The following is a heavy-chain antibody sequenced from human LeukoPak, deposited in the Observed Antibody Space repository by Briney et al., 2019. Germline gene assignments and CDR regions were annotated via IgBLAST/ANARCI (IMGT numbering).Heavy chain of an antibody. D-gene: IGHD3-10*01. CDR1: GFTFSSYA. Sequence: PGGSLRLSCSASGFTFSSYAMYWVRQAPGKGLEYVSGISSNGGSTYYADSVKGRFTVSRDNSKNTLYLQMNSLRAEDTAVYYCAKRARPFGGGFDYWGQGTLVSVSS. CDR3: AKRARPFGGGFDY. CDR2: ISSNGGST. V-gene: IGHV3-64*04. J-gene: IGHJ4*02.